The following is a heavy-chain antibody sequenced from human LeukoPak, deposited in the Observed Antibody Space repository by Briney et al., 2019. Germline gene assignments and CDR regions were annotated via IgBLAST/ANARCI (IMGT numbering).Heavy chain of an antibody. CDR3: AREQFLGWSGMDV. V-gene: IGHV3-53*04. D-gene: IGHD3-3*01. Sequence: AGGSLRLSCAASGFTVSSNYMSWVRQAPGKGLEWVSVIYSGGSTYYADSVKGRFTISRHNSKNTLYLQMNSLRAEDTAVYYCAREQFLGWSGMDVWGQGTTVTVSS. J-gene: IGHJ6*02. CDR1: GFTVSSNY. CDR2: IYSGGST.